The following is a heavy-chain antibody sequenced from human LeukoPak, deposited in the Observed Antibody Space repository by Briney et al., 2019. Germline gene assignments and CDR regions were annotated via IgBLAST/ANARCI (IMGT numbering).Heavy chain of an antibody. J-gene: IGHJ4*02. Sequence: GGSLRLSCAASGFTFSSYWMTWVRQAPGKGLEWVANIKQDGSEKYYVDSVKGRFTISRDNAKNSLYLQMNSLRAEDTAVYYCARDRRCSSTSCYYFDYWGQGTLVTVTS. CDR3: ARDRRCSSTSCYYFDY. CDR1: GFTFSSYW. D-gene: IGHD2-2*01. V-gene: IGHV3-7*04. CDR2: IKQDGSEK.